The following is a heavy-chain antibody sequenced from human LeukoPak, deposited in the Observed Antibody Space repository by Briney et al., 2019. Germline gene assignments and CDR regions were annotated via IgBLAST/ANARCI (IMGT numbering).Heavy chain of an antibody. J-gene: IGHJ4*02. D-gene: IGHD3-9*01. CDR3: ARDYPLDWLDDN. Sequence: GGSLRLSCAASGFTFSSFWMSWVRQAPGKGLEWAANIKQDGSEKYYVDSVKGRFTISRDNAKNSLYLQMNSLRAEDTAVYYCARDYPLDWLDDNWGQGTLVTVSS. CDR1: GFTFSSFW. V-gene: IGHV3-7*01. CDR2: IKQDGSEK.